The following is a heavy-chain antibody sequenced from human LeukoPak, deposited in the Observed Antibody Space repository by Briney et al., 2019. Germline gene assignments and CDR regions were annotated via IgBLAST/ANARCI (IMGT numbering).Heavy chain of an antibody. D-gene: IGHD3-22*01. J-gene: IGHJ4*02. CDR2: IKQDGSEK. V-gene: IGHV3-7*03. CDR1: GFTFSSYW. Sequence: GGSLRLSCAASGFTFSSYWMSWVRQAPGKGLEWVANIKQDGSEKYYVDSVKGRFTISRDNAKNSLYLQMNSLRAEDTAVYYCAKDLYYDSSVIDYWGQGTLVTVSS. CDR3: AKDLYYDSSVIDY.